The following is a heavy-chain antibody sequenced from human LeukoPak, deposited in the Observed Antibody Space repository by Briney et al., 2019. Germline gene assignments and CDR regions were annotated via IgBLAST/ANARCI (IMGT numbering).Heavy chain of an antibody. CDR3: ARWGLYYGDPPGYFDL. CDR2: IYSDAKT. CDR1: GFTFSTFS. D-gene: IGHD4-17*01. J-gene: IGHJ2*01. V-gene: IGHV3-66*01. Sequence: GGSLRLSCAASGFTFSTFSMNWVRQAPGKGLEWVSVIYSDAKTYYADSVKGRLTISRDLSKNTLFLQMNSLRADDTAVYYCARWGLYYGDPPGYFDLWGRGTLVTVSS.